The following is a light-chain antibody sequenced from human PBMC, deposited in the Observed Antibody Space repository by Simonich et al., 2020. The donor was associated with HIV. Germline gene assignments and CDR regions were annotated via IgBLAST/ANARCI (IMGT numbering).Light chain of an antibody. CDR1: SSNIGAGYD. J-gene: IGLJ3*02. CDR3: SSYSSRNTWV. CDR2: GNT. Sequence: QSVLTQPPSVSGAPGQRVTIACTGSSSNIGAGYDVHWYQQLPGTAPKLLIYGNTNRPSGVPDRFSGSKSGNTASLTISGLQAEDEGDYYCSSYSSRNTWVFGGGTKVTVL. V-gene: IGLV1-40*01.